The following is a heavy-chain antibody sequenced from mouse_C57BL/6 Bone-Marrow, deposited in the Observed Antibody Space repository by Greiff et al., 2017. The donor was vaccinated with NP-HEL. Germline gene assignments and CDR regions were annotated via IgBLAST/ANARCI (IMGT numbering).Heavy chain of an antibody. CDR3: ARGGGYDYDGDY. Sequence: VQLQQSGPELVKPGASVKISCKASGYSFTGYYMNWVKQSPEKSLEWIGEINPSTGGTTYNQKFKAKATLTVDKSSSTAYMQLKSLTSEDSAVYYCARGGGYDYDGDYWGQGTSVTVSS. J-gene: IGHJ4*01. D-gene: IGHD2-4*01. V-gene: IGHV1-42*01. CDR2: INPSTGGT. CDR1: GYSFTGYY.